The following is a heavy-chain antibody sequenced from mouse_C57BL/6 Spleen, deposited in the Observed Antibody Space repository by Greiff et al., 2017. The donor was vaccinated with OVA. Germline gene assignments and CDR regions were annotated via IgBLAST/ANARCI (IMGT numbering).Heavy chain of an antibody. J-gene: IGHJ2*01. CDR2: IYPGDGDT. V-gene: IGHV1-82*01. CDR1: GYAFSSSW. Sequence: QVQLQQSGPELVKPGASVKISCKASGYAFSSSWMNWVKQRPGKGLEWIGRIYPGDGDTNYNGKFKGKATLTADKSSSTAYMQLSSLTSEDSAVYFCARSYDGYYDGYFDYWGQGTTLTVSS. CDR3: ARSYDGYYDGYFDY. D-gene: IGHD2-3*01.